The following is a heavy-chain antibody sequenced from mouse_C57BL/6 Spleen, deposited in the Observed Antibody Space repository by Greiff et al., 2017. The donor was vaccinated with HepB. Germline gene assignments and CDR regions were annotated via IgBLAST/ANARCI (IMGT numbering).Heavy chain of an antibody. D-gene: IGHD1-1*01. J-gene: IGHJ2*01. Sequence: QVQLQQSGAELARPGASVKLSCKASGYTFTSYGISWVKQRTGQGLEWIGEIYPRSGNTYYNEKFKGKATLTADKSSSTAYMQLSSLTSEDSAVYYCARKGGVVTTVVDYWGQGTTLTVSS. CDR2: IYPRSGNT. V-gene: IGHV1-81*01. CDR1: GYTFTSYG. CDR3: ARKGGVVTTVVDY.